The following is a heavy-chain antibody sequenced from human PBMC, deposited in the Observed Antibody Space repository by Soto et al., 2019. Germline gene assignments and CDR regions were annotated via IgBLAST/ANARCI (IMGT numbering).Heavy chain of an antibody. J-gene: IGHJ4*02. CDR1: CGSIGSYH. D-gene: IGHD4-17*01. CDR3: ARDTVLTGMFDF. V-gene: IGHV4-59*01. CDR2: VYYTGTT. Sequence: PSDTLSLTCTVSCGSIGSYHWSWVRQPPGKGLEWIASVYYTGTTNYNPSLGSRVTISIDAPENQISLKLTSVTAADTAFYYCARDTVLTGMFDFWGQGTLVTVSS.